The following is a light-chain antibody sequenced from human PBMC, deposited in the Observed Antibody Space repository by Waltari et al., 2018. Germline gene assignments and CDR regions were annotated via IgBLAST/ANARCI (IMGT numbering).Light chain of an antibody. CDR3: QQRSNWRFT. V-gene: IGKV3-11*01. CDR2: DAS. Sequence: EIVLTQSPATLSLSPGERATLSCSASQSVSSYLAWYQQKPGQAPRLLIYDASNRATGIPARFSGSGSGTDFTLTISSLEPEDFAVYYCQQRSNWRFTFGPGTKVEIK. CDR1: QSVSSY. J-gene: IGKJ3*01.